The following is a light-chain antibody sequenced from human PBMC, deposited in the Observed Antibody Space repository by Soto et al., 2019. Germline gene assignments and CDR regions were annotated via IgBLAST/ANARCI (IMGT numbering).Light chain of an antibody. CDR2: DAS. J-gene: IGKJ5*01. V-gene: IGKV3-11*01. Sequence: EIALTQSPATLSLSPGERATLSCRASQSVSIYLAWYQQKPGQAPRLLIYDASNRATGIAARFSGSGSGTDFTLTISSLEAEDSAVYCCQQCSNWPTTFGQGTRLEIK. CDR1: QSVSIY. CDR3: QQCSNWPTT.